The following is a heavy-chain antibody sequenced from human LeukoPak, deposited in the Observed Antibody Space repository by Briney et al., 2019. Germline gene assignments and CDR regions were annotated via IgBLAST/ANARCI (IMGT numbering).Heavy chain of an antibody. CDR1: GFTFDDYA. CDR2: ISWNSGSI. Sequence: GGSLRLSCAASGFTFDDYAMHWVRQAPGKGLEGVSGISWNSGSIGYADSVKGRFTISRDNAKNSLYLQMNSLRAEDTALYYCAKGNQYDILTGYYNRWGQGTLVTVSS. V-gene: IGHV3-9*01. CDR3: AKGNQYDILTGYYNR. J-gene: IGHJ4*02. D-gene: IGHD3-9*01.